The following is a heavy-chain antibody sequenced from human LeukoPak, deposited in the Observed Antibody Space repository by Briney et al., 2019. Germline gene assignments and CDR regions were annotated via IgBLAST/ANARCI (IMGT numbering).Heavy chain of an antibody. CDR2: MNPNTGNT. CDR3: ARMHPRGLGIVGATPYYFDY. D-gene: IGHD1-26*01. J-gene: IGHJ4*02. CDR1: GYTFTSYD. Sequence: ASVKVSCKASGYTFTSYDINWVREATGQGLEWMGWMNPNTGNTGYAQKFQGRVTITADESTSTAYMELSGLRSEDTAVYYCARMHPRGLGIVGATPYYFDYWGQGTLVTVSS. V-gene: IGHV1-8*01.